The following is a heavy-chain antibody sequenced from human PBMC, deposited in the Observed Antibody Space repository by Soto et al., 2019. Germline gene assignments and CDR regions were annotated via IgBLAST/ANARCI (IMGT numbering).Heavy chain of an antibody. Sequence: EVQLVESGGGLVQPGGSLRLSCAASGFTFSSYWMHWVRQAPGKGLVWVSRINSDGSSTSYSDSVKGRFTISRDNAKNTLYLQMNSLRAEDTAVYYCARDDPHLSGDYPDYWGQGTLVTVSS. J-gene: IGHJ4*02. D-gene: IGHD3-3*02. CDR1: GFTFSSYW. CDR3: ARDDPHLSGDYPDY. CDR2: INSDGSST. V-gene: IGHV3-74*01.